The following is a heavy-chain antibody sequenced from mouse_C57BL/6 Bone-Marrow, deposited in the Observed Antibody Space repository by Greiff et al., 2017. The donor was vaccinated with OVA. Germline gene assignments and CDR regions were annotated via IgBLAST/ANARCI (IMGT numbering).Heavy chain of an antibody. D-gene: IGHD3-2*02. Sequence: QVQLQQPGAELVRPGTSVKLSCKASGYTFTSYWMHWVKQRPGHGLEWIGVIDPSDSYTNYNQKFKGKATLTVDTSSSTAYMQLSSLTSEDSAVYYCARGLRLPWFAYWGQGTLVTVSA. V-gene: IGHV1-59*01. J-gene: IGHJ3*01. CDR2: IDPSDSYT. CDR3: ARGLRLPWFAY. CDR1: GYTFTSYW.